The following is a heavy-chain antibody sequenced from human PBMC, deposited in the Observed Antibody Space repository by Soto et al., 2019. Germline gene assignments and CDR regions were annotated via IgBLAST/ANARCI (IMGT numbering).Heavy chain of an antibody. D-gene: IGHD3-3*01. CDR1: GYTFSNYG. CDR2: ISAYNGNT. J-gene: IGHJ4*02. V-gene: IGHV1-18*01. CDR3: ARDPPVTIFGEPQWHY. Sequence: ASVKVSCKTSGYTFSNYGISWVRQAPGQGLEWMGWISAYNGNTNYAQKLQGRVTMSTDTSTSTAYMELRSLRSDDTAVYYCARDPPVTIFGEPQWHYWGQGTLVTV.